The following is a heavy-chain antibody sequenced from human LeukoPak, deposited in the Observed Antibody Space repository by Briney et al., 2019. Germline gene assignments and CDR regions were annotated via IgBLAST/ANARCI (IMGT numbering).Heavy chain of an antibody. Sequence: ASVTVSCKTSGYTFTHYSISWVRQAPGQGLEWMGWSSAYNGNTDYAQKFQGRVTMTTDTSTSTAYMELRSLRSDDTAVYYCARGLPAYTGYETHDYWGQGTLVTVSS. CDR1: GYTFTHYS. D-gene: IGHD5-12*01. J-gene: IGHJ4*02. CDR3: ARGLPAYTGYETHDY. CDR2: SSAYNGNT. V-gene: IGHV1-18*01.